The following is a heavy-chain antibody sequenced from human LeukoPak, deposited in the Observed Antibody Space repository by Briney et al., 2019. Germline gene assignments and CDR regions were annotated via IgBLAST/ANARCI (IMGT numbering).Heavy chain of an antibody. J-gene: IGHJ6*02. CDR2: ISAYNGNT. V-gene: IGHV1-18*01. Sequence: ASVKVSCKASGYTFTSYGISWVRQAPEQGLEWMGWISAYNGNTNYAQKLQGRVTMTTDTSTSTAYMELRSLRSDDTAVYYCATILYCSSTSCYPLNGMDVWGQGTTVTVSS. CDR3: ATILYCSSTSCYPLNGMDV. D-gene: IGHD2-2*01. CDR1: GYTFTSYG.